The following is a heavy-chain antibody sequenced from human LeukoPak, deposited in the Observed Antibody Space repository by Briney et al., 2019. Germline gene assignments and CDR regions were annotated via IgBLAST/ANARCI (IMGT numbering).Heavy chain of an antibody. CDR1: GFTFSSYW. CDR2: INTDGGST. Sequence: PGGSLRLSCAASGFTFSSYWMHWVRQAPGKGLVWVSRINTDGGSTSYADSVKGRFTISRDNAKNTLYLQMNSLRAEDTAVYYCARDPTVTTDAFDIWGQGTMVTVSS. V-gene: IGHV3-74*01. CDR3: ARDPTVTTDAFDI. D-gene: IGHD4-17*01. J-gene: IGHJ3*02.